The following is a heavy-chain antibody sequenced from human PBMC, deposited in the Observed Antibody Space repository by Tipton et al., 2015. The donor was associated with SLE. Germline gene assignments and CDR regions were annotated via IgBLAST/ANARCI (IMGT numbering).Heavy chain of an antibody. Sequence: TLSLTCTVSGVSISSFYWNWFRQPPGKRLEWIGCIYMDGNTHYNPSFKSRVTISVDRSKNQFSLKWSSVSAADTAVYYCARGKTRVEYWGQGTLVTVSS. V-gene: IGHV4-4*08. D-gene: IGHD1-14*01. CDR2: IYMDGNT. CDR3: ARGKTRVEY. J-gene: IGHJ4*02. CDR1: GVSISSFY.